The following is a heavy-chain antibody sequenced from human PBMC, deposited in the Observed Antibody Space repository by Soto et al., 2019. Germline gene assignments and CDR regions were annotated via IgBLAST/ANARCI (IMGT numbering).Heavy chain of an antibody. V-gene: IGHV3-21*04. CDR1: GFPFSAYN. CDR2: ITVGSSHI. D-gene: IGHD3-16*01. Sequence: GGSLRLSCTGSGFPFSAYNINWVRQAPGKGLEWVSSITVGSSHIYQPNSMKGRFTISRDDAKNSVYLQIDSLRDEDTALYYCSRSPEVGVRGAYWCQGTLVTVSS. CDR3: SRSPEVGVRGAY. J-gene: IGHJ4*02.